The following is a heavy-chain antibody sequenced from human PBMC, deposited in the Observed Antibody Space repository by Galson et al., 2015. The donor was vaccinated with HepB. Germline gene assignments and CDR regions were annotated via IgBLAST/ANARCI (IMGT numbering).Heavy chain of an antibody. D-gene: IGHD3-22*01. CDR3: ARGVTMIQGTIYDAFDI. V-gene: IGHV1-8*02. CDR1: GYTFTSFD. J-gene: IGHJ3*02. CDR2: MKPSTGAT. Sequence: SVKVSCKASGYTFTSFDINWVRQATGQGLEWMGWMKPSTGATGYAREFQGRVTMTRNTSISTAYMELNSLRSEDTAVYFCARGVTMIQGTIYDAFDIWGQGTKVAVSA.